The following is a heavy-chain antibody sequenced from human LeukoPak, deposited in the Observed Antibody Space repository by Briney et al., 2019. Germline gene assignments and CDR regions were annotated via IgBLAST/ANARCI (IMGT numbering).Heavy chain of an antibody. V-gene: IGHV4-34*01. Sequence: SETLSLTCAVYGGSFSGYYWSWIRQPPGKGLEWIGEINHSGSTNYNPSLKSRVTISVDTSKNQFSLKLSSVTAADTAVYYCARGAGYGYGHISFDYWGQGTLVTVSS. CDR3: ARGAGYGYGHISFDY. CDR1: GGSFSGYY. CDR2: INHSGST. D-gene: IGHD5-18*01. J-gene: IGHJ4*02.